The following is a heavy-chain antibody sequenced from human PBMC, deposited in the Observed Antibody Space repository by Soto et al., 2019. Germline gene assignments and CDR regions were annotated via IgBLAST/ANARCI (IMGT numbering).Heavy chain of an antibody. CDR3: ARDPSDHGDYLFDY. J-gene: IGHJ4*02. CDR2: ISAYNGNT. V-gene: IGHV1-18*01. CDR1: GYTFTSYG. D-gene: IGHD4-17*01. Sequence: ASVKVSCKASGYTFTSYGISWVRQAPGQGLEWMGWISAYNGNTNYAQKLQGRVTMTTDTSTSTAYMELRSLRSDDTAVYYCARDPSDHGDYLFDYWGQGTLVTVSS.